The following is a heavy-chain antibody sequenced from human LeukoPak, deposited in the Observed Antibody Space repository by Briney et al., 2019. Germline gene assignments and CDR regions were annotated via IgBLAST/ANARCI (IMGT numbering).Heavy chain of an antibody. CDR3: AKDTSIGRYCTNGVCSPFDY. J-gene: IGHJ4*02. V-gene: IGHV3-23*01. Sequence: GGSLRLSCAGSGFTFSSYAMSWVRQAPGKGLEWVSAISDTGATTYDADSVKGRFTISRDNSRSTLYLQINSLRAEDTALYYCAKDTSIGRYCTNGVCSPFDYWGQGTLVTVSS. CDR1: GFTFSSYA. D-gene: IGHD2-8*01. CDR2: ISDTGATT.